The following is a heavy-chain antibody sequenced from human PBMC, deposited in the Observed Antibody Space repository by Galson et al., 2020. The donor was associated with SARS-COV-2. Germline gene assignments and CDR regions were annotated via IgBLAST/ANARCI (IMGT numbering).Heavy chain of an antibody. CDR3: ARAGSGSYYLIDY. D-gene: IGHD3-10*01. Sequence: GESLKISCAASGFTFSSHGMHWVRQAPGKGLEWVAVISYDGSNKYYADSVKGRFTISRDNSKNTLYLQMNSLRAEDTAVYYCARAGSGSYYLIDYWGQGTLVTVSS. V-gene: IGHV3-30*03. CDR2: ISYDGSNK. CDR1: GFTFSSHG. J-gene: IGHJ4*02.